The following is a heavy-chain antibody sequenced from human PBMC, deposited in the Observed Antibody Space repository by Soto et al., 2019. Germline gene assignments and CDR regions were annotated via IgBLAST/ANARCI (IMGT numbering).Heavy chain of an antibody. CDR1: GFTFDDYA. CDR2: ISWNSGSI. D-gene: IGHD6-25*01. Sequence: GGSLRLSCAASGFTFDDYAMHWVRQAPGKGLEWVSGISWNSGSIGYADSVKGRFTISRDNAKNSLYLQMNSLRAEDTALYYCAKDAGTAAAGYKSYGMDVWGQGTTVTVSS. J-gene: IGHJ6*02. V-gene: IGHV3-9*01. CDR3: AKDAGTAAAGYKSYGMDV.